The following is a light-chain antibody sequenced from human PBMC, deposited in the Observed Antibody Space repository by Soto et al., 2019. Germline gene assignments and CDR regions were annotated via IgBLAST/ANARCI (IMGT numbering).Light chain of an antibody. Sequence: LTQPASVSGSPGQSITISCTGTSSDVGGYNYVSWYQQHPGKAPKLMIYDVSNRPSGVSNRFSGSKSGNTASLTISGLQAEDEADYYCSSYTSSSTFIFGTGTKVTVL. CDR3: SSYTSSSTFI. V-gene: IGLV2-14*01. J-gene: IGLJ1*01. CDR1: SSDVGGYNY. CDR2: DVS.